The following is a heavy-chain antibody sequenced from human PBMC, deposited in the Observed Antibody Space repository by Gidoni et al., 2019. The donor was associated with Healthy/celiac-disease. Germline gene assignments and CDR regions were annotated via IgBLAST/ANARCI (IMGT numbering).Heavy chain of an antibody. Sequence: EVQLLESGGGLVQPGGSLRLSCAASGFTFSSYAMSWVRQAPGKGLEWVSAISGSGGSTYYADSVKGRFTISRDNSKNTLYLQMNSLRAEDTAVYYCATPTVYDSSGYYYFSAFDIWGQGTMVTVSS. V-gene: IGHV3-23*01. CDR2: ISGSGGST. CDR3: ATPTVYDSSGYYYFSAFDI. J-gene: IGHJ3*02. D-gene: IGHD3-22*01. CDR1: GFTFSSYA.